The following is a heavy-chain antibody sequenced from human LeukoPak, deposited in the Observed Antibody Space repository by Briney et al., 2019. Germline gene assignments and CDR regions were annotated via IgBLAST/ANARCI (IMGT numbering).Heavy chain of an antibody. CDR1: GGSISSYY. Sequence: KPSETLSLTCAVYGGSISSYYWSWIRQPAGKGLEWIGRIYTSGSTNYNPSLKSRVTMSVDTSKNQFSLKLSSVTAADTAVYYCARESNKGSHIVVVTANFDYWGQGTLVTVSS. V-gene: IGHV4-4*07. CDR2: IYTSGST. D-gene: IGHD2-21*02. CDR3: ARESNKGSHIVVVTANFDY. J-gene: IGHJ4*02.